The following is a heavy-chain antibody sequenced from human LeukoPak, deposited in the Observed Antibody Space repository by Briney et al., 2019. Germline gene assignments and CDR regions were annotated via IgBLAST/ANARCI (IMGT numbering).Heavy chain of an antibody. V-gene: IGHV3-23*01. J-gene: IGHJ5*02. CDR1: VFAFSFYA. CDR2: LNANSVNT. D-gene: IGHD6-19*01. CDR3: VKPISGGLAVTGDWFDP. Sequence: TGGSLRLSCAASVFAFSFYAMAWVRQAPGKGLEWVSTLNANSVNTYYAASVKGRFTISRDNSKKTLYLQMNSLRAEDTACYYCVKPISGGLAVTGDWFDPWGQGTLVTVSS.